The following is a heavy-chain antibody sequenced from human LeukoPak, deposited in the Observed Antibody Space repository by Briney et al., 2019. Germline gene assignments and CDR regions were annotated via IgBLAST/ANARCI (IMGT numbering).Heavy chain of an antibody. Sequence: GGSLRLSCAASGFSFSSYWMYWVRQGPGKGLVWVSRVNGDGSRTDYADSVKGRFTISRDNAKNTLYLQMNSLRAEDTAVYYCAKGSPYGGNSLTQPYYYYYYYMDVWGKGTTVTVSS. CDR2: VNGDGSRT. D-gene: IGHD4-23*01. J-gene: IGHJ6*03. V-gene: IGHV3-74*01. CDR1: GFSFSSYW. CDR3: AKGSPYGGNSLTQPYYYYYYYMDV.